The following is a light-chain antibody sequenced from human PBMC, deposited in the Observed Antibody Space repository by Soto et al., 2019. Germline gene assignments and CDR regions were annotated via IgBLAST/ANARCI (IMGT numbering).Light chain of an antibody. CDR3: QQSYRTPPT. Sequence: DIHMTQSPSSLSASVGDRVTITCRASQSITNNLNWYQQKPGKAPKLLIYAASSLLSGVPSRFSGSGSGTDFTLTISTLQPEDIATYYCQQSYRTPPTFGQGT. V-gene: IGKV1-39*01. J-gene: IGKJ2*01. CDR1: QSITNN. CDR2: AAS.